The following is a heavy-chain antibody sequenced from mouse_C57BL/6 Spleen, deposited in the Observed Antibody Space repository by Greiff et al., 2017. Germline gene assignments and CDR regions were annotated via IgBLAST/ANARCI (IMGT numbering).Heavy chain of an antibody. D-gene: IGHD2-5*01. CDR2: IDPSDRYT. Sequence: QVQLQQPGAELVKPGASVKLSCKASGYTFTSYWMQWVKQRPGQGLEWIGEIDPSDRYTNYNQKFKGKATLTVDTSSSTAYMQLSSLTSEDSAVYYCAYYSNYYFDYWGQGTTLTVSA. J-gene: IGHJ2*01. CDR3: AYYSNYYFDY. V-gene: IGHV1-50*01. CDR1: GYTFTSYW.